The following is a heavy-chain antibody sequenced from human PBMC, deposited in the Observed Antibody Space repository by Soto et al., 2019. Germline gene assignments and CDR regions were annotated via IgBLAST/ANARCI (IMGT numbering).Heavy chain of an antibody. J-gene: IGHJ4*02. Sequence: EQLLESGGGLVQPGGSLTLSCAASGFTFNHYGMAWVRQAPGKGLEWVSVISGSGGTTYYADSVKGRFTISRDNSKSTVYLHMISLRVEDTALYSCAKVIVLGASTIEFWGPGTLVTVSS. CDR1: GFTFNHYG. V-gene: IGHV3-23*01. CDR3: AKVIVLGASTIEF. D-gene: IGHD6-6*01. CDR2: ISGSGGTT.